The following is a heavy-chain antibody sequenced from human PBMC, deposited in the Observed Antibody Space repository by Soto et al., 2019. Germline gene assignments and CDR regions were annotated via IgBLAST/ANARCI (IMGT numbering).Heavy chain of an antibody. J-gene: IGHJ4*02. CDR1: GGSISSGGYY. CDR2: IYYSGST. CDR3: GLGAAPKPYFDY. Sequence: QVQLQESGPGLVKPSQTLSLTCTVSGGSISSGGYYWSWIRQHPGKGLEWIGYIYYSGSTYYNPSLKIRVTISVDTTKNQFSLKLSSVPAADTAVYYCGLGAAPKPYFDYWGQGTLVPVSS. D-gene: IGHD2-2*02. V-gene: IGHV4-31*03.